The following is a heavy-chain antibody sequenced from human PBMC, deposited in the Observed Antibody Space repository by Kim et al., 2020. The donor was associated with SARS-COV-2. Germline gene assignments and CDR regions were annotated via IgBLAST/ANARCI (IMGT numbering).Heavy chain of an antibody. V-gene: IGHV1-3*01. Sequence: ASVKVSCKASGYTFTTFALYWVRRAPGQRLEWMGWVNGGNGNTRHSQKFQGRVSITRDTSETTAYLELSGLISEDTAVYYCAREAVAGSFAYWGQGSLVTVSS. CDR2: VNGGNGNT. D-gene: IGHD6-19*01. J-gene: IGHJ4*02. CDR3: AREAVAGSFAY. CDR1: GYTFTTFA.